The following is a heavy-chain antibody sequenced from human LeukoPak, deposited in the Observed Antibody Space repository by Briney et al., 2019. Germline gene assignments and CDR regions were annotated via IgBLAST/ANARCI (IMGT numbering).Heavy chain of an antibody. V-gene: IGHV3-53*01. J-gene: IGHJ4*02. D-gene: IGHD3-22*01. CDR3: ATSFYDSSGYYRVD. CDR1: GFTVSSNY. Sequence: GGSLRLSCAASGFTVSSNYMSWVRQAPGKGLEWVPVIYSGGSTYYADSVKGRFTISRDNSKNTLYLQMNSLRAEDTAVYYCATSFYDSSGYYRVDWGQGTLVTVSS. CDR2: IYSGGST.